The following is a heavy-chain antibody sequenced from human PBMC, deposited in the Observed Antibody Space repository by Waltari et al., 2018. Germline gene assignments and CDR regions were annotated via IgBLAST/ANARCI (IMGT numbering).Heavy chain of an antibody. J-gene: IGHJ6*03. CDR2: INPSGGST. V-gene: IGHV1-46*01. CDR1: GYTFTNYY. CDR3: ARGSRVGAISYYYYHMDV. D-gene: IGHD1-26*01. Sequence: QVQLVQSEAEVKKPGASVKVSCKASGYTFTNYYIQWVRQAPGQGLEWMGIINPSGGSTILEQMFQGRVTMTRDTSTSTIYMEVSSLRSEDTAVYYCARGSRVGAISYYYYHMDVWGKGTTVTVSS.